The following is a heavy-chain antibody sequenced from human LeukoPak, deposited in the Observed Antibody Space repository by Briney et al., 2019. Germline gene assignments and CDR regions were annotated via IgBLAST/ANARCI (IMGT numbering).Heavy chain of an antibody. V-gene: IGHV3-33*01. J-gene: IGHJ4*02. Sequence: PGGSLRLSCAASGFTFSSYGMHWVRQAPGKGLEWVAVIWYDGSNKYYADSVKGRFTISRDNSKNTLYLQMNSLRAEDTAVYYCARKGYSYEKTDFDYWGQGTLVTVSS. CDR3: ARKGYSYEKTDFDY. D-gene: IGHD5-18*01. CDR1: GFTFSSYG. CDR2: IWYDGSNK.